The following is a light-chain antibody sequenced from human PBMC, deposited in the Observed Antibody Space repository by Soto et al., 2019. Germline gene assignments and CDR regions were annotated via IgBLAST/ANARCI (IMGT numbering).Light chain of an antibody. Sequence: QSALTQPPSVSGSPGQSVTISCTGPSSDFGDYNYVSWYQQHPGKAPKLMIYDVSKRPSGVPHRFSGSKSGNTASLTISGLQAEDEADYYCCSYSGSYFYVFGLGTKLTVL. CDR1: SSDFGDYNY. CDR2: DVS. V-gene: IGLV2-11*01. J-gene: IGLJ1*01. CDR3: CSYSGSYFYV.